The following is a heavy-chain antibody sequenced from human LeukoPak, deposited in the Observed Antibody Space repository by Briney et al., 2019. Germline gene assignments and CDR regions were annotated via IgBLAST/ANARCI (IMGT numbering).Heavy chain of an antibody. V-gene: IGHV4-34*01. D-gene: IGHD6-19*01. CDR2: INHSGST. Sequence: SETLSLTCAVYGESFSGYYLSWIRQPPGKGLEWIGEINHSGSTNYNPSLKSRVTISVDTSKNQFSLKLSSVTAADTAVYYCARGQYSSGWYDYWGQGTLVTVSS. CDR3: ARGQYSSGWYDY. J-gene: IGHJ4*02. CDR1: GESFSGYY.